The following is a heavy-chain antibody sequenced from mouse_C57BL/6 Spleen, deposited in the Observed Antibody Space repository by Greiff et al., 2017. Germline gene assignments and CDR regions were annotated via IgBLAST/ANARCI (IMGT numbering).Heavy chain of an antibody. CDR1: GFTFSDYG. D-gene: IGHD2-3*01. J-gene: IGHJ3*01. V-gene: IGHV5-17*01. CDR2: ISSGSSTI. Sequence: EVQLVESGGGLVKPGGSLKLSCAASGFTFSDYGMHWVRQAPEKGLEWVAYISSGSSTIYYADTVKGRFTISRDNAKNTLFLQMTSLRSEDTAMYYCAGDDGYYVVAYWGQGTLVTVSA. CDR3: AGDDGYYVVAY.